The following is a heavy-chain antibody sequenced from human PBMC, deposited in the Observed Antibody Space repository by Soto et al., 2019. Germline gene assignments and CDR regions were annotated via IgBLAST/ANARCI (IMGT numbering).Heavy chain of an antibody. Sequence: QVQLVQSGVEVKNPGASVRVSCKASAYPFTSYGISWVRQAPGQGLEWMGWISVYNGNTNYAREFQGRVTLTTDTSTGKAFMQLTSLRSDDTAVYYCARGFLSVLPYYYYGLDVWVQGTTVIVSS. D-gene: IGHD2-15*01. CDR3: ARGFLSVLPYYYYGLDV. CDR1: AYPFTSYG. V-gene: IGHV1-18*01. CDR2: ISVYNGNT. J-gene: IGHJ6*02.